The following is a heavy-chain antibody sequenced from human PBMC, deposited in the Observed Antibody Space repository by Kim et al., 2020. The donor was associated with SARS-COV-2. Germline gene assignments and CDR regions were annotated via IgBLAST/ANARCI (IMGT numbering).Heavy chain of an antibody. CDR1: AFTFSNFG. V-gene: IGHV3-30*18. CDR3: AKDASTHNYGRFPFDS. J-gene: IGHJ4*02. CDR2: ISYDGVNK. Sequence: GGSLRLSCAASAFTFSNFGMQWVRQAPGKGLEWVAVISYDGVNKDYADSVKGRFTISRDNSNNVLYLQMNSLRDEDTAIYYCAKDASTHNYGRFPFDSWGQGTLVTVSS. D-gene: IGHD5-18*01.